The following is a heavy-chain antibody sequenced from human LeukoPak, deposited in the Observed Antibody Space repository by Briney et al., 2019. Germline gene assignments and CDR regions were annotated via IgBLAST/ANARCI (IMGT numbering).Heavy chain of an antibody. D-gene: IGHD5-12*01. J-gene: IGHJ4*02. CDR2: ISWNSGSI. CDR1: GFTFDDYA. CDR3: AKDTRGYAAYYFDY. V-gene: IGHV3-9*01. Sequence: GGSLRLSCAASGFTFDDYAMHWVRQAPGKGLEWVSGISWNSGSIGYADSVKSRFTISRDNAKNSLYLQMNSLRAEDTALYYCAKDTRGYAAYYFDYWGQGTLVTVSS.